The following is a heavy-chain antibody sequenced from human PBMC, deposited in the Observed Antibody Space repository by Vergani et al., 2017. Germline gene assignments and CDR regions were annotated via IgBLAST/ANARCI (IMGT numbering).Heavy chain of an antibody. CDR1: GGSISSYY. CDR3: ARHRWVAGFDY. Sequence: VQLQESGPGLVKPSETLSLTCTVSGGSISSYYWSWIRQPPGKGLEWIGYIYYSGSTNYNPSLKSRVTISVDTSKNQFSLKLSSVTAADTAVYYCARHRWVAGFDYWGQGTLVTVSS. CDR2: IYYSGST. D-gene: IGHD4-23*01. V-gene: IGHV4-59*08. J-gene: IGHJ4*02.